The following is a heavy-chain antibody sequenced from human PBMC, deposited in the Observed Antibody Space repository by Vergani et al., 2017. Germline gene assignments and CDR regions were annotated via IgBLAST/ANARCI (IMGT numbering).Heavy chain of an antibody. CDR3: ARGAGRYYYYMDV. D-gene: IGHD1-1*01. Sequence: EVQLLESGGDLVQPGGSLRLSCAASGFTFIMHAMSWVRQAPGKGLEWVSTLSASDRRTHYADSVKGRFTISRDNAKNSLYLQMNSLRAEDTAVYYCARGAGRYYYYMDVWGKGTTVTVSS. J-gene: IGHJ6*03. CDR2: LSASDRRT. V-gene: IGHV3-23*01. CDR1: GFTFIMHA.